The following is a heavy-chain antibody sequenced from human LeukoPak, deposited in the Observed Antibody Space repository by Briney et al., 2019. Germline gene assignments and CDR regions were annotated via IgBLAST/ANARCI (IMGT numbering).Heavy chain of an antibody. CDR1: GFTFRSYA. V-gene: IGHV3-23*01. J-gene: IGHJ4*02. CDR2: ISGSGDST. CDR3: AKDQRQRAAAGPDY. Sequence: GGPLRLSCAASGFTFRSYAMSWVRQAPGKGLEWVSAISGSGDSTYYADSVKGRFTISRDNSKNTLYLQMNSLRAEGTAVYYCAKDQRQRAAAGPDYWGQGTLVTVSS. D-gene: IGHD6-13*01.